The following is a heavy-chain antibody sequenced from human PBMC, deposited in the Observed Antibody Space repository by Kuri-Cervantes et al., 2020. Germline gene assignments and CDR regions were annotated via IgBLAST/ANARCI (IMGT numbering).Heavy chain of an antibody. CDR2: ISSSSSYI. CDR1: GFTFSSYS. Sequence: GESLKISCAASGFTFSSYSMNWVRQAPGKGLEWVSSISSSSSYIYYADSVKGRFTISRDNSKNTLFLQMNSLRTEDTAVYYCAKVLEDSSGYRQLRFDAFDIWGQGTMVTVSS. CDR3: AKVLEDSSGYRQLRFDAFDI. V-gene: IGHV3-21*04. D-gene: IGHD3-22*01. J-gene: IGHJ3*02.